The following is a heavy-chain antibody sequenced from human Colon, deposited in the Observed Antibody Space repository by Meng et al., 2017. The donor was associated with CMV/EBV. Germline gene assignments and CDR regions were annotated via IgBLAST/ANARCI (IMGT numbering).Heavy chain of an antibody. CDR1: YIFTVYL. V-gene: IGHV1-2*02. D-gene: IGHD3-22*01. J-gene: IGHJ4*02. Sequence: YIFTVYLLQWVRQGPGQGLEWMGRINPNSGETHYSEKFQGRVTLTRDTSITTVYMELNSLTSDDTAVYYCARQEFLYDNSDPPQDYWGQGTLVTVSS. CDR2: INPNSGET. CDR3: ARQEFLYDNSDPPQDY.